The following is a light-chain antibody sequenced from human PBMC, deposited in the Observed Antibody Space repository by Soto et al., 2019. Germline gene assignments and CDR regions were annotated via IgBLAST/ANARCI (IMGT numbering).Light chain of an antibody. CDR2: GNS. Sequence: QSVLAQPPSVSGARGQRVTISCTGSSSNSGAGYDVHWYQQLPGTAPKLLIYGNSNRPSGVPDRFSGSKSGTSASLAITGLQAEDEADYYCQSYDSSLSGFYVFGTGTKVTVL. V-gene: IGLV1-40*01. CDR3: QSYDSSLSGFYV. CDR1: SSNSGAGYD. J-gene: IGLJ1*01.